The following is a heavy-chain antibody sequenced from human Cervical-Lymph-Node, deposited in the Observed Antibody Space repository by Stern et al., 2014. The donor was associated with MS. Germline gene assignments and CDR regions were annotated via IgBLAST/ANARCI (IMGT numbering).Heavy chain of an antibody. CDR3: ADVSNGNWFDP. Sequence: MQLVESGAEVKKPGSSVKVSCRASGGNFNTYGVNWVRQAPGQGLEWMGGIIPIFGTPNYAQRFQGRVTMTADKSTRTAYMELSGLTSDDTAVYYCADVSNGNWFDPWGPGTLVTVSS. D-gene: IGHD1-1*01. CDR2: IIPIFGTP. J-gene: IGHJ5*02. V-gene: IGHV1-69*06. CDR1: GGNFNTYG.